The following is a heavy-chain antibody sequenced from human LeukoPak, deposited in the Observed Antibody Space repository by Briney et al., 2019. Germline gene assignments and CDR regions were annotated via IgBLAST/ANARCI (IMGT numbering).Heavy chain of an antibody. Sequence: ASVKVSCKASGGTFSSYAISWVRQAPGQGLEGMGRIITIFGTANYAQKFRGRVTINTDESTSTAYMELSSLRSEDTAVYYCARDLVVAAMGGDAFDIWGQGTMVTVSS. CDR3: ARDLVVAAMGGDAFDI. J-gene: IGHJ3*02. D-gene: IGHD2-15*01. CDR2: IITIFGTA. V-gene: IGHV1-69*05. CDR1: GGTFSSYA.